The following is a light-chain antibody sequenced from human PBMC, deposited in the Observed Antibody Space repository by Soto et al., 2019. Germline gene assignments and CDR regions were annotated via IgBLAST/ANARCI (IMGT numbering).Light chain of an antibody. Sequence: QSALTQPASVSGSPGQSIAISCSETSSDVGDYKSVSWYQHHPGKLPKLVIFEVSNRPSGVSNRFSGSKSGNTASLPISGLQAEDEADYYCSSYINTNPLGFGGGTQLTVL. V-gene: IGLV2-14*01. J-gene: IGLJ2*01. CDR1: SSDVGDYKS. CDR3: SSYINTNPLG. CDR2: EVS.